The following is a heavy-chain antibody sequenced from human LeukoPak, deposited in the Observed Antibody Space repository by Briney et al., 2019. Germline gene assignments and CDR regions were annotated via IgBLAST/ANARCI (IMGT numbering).Heavy chain of an antibody. D-gene: IGHD4-11*01. J-gene: IGHJ5*02. V-gene: IGHV4-4*02. CDR3: ARNDYSNGWFDP. CDR1: GGSIKSNNW. CDR2: IYYSGST. Sequence: SETLSLTCAVFGGSIKSNNWWSWVRQPPGKGLGWIGYIYYSGSTNYNPSLKSRVTISVDTSKNQFSLKLSSVTAADTAVYYRARNDYSNGWFDPWGQGTLVTVSS.